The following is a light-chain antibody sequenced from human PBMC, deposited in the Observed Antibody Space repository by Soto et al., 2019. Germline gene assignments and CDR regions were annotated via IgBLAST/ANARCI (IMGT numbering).Light chain of an antibody. J-gene: IGKJ1*01. V-gene: IGKV1-39*01. CDR3: QQSYSSPPT. CDR2: AAS. Sequence: DIQMTQSPSSLSASVEDRVIITCRASQSISNHLNWYQQKPGKAPKLLIFAASSLQSGVPSRFSGSRSGPDFTLTILSLQPEDFATYYCQQSYSSPPTFGQGTKVEIK. CDR1: QSISNH.